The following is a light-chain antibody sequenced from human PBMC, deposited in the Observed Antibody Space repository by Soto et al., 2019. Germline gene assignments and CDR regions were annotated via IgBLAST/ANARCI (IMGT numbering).Light chain of an antibody. Sequence: DIVMTQSPLSLPVTPGEPASISCRSSQSLLHSNGYNYLDWYLQKPGQSPQLLIYLGSNRASGVPDRFSGSGSGTDCTLKISRVEAGDVGVYYCMQALQTPIFTFGPGTKVDIK. CDR2: LGS. CDR1: QSLLHSNGYNY. J-gene: IGKJ3*01. V-gene: IGKV2-28*01. CDR3: MQALQTPIFT.